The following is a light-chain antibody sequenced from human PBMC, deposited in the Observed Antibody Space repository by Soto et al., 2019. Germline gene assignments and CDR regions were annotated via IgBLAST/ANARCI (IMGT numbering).Light chain of an antibody. V-gene: IGKV4-1*01. J-gene: IGKJ2*01. CDR3: QQYYSTPYT. Sequence: DIVMTQSPDSLAVSLGERATINCKSSQSVLYSSNNENYLTWYQQKPGQPPKLLIYWASTRESGVPDRFSGSGYGTDFTLTISSLQAEDVAVYYCQQYYSTPYTFGQGTNLEIK. CDR2: WAS. CDR1: QSVLYSSNNENY.